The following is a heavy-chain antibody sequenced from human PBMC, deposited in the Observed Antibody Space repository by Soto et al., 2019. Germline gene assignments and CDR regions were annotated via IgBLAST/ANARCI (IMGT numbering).Heavy chain of an antibody. CDR3: ARGTSPYCTSDSCSSSLYFQN. CDR2: MNPNSGNT. V-gene: IGHV1-8*02. J-gene: IGHJ1*01. CDR1: GYTFTNYD. Sequence: QVQLVQSGAEVKKPGASVRVSCKASGYTFTNYDISWVRQATVQGLEWMGWMNPNSGNTGYAQKFQGRVTLTRATSINTAYMELSSLTSEDTAVYYCARGTSPYCTSDSCSSSLYFQNWGQGTLVTVFS. D-gene: IGHD2-2*01.